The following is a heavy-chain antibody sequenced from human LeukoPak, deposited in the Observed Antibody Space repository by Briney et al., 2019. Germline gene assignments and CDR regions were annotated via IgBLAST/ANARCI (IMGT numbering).Heavy chain of an antibody. D-gene: IGHD3-10*01. CDR2: IKQDGSEK. J-gene: IGHJ5*02. V-gene: IGHV3-7*01. Sequence: GGSLRLSCAASGFTFSSYWMSWVRQAPGKGLEWVANIKQDGSEKYYVDSVKGRFTISRDNAKNSLYLQMNSLRAEDTAVYYCARDRPITMVRGVIRFDPWGQGTLVTVSS. CDR3: ARDRPITMVRGVIRFDP. CDR1: GFTFSSYW.